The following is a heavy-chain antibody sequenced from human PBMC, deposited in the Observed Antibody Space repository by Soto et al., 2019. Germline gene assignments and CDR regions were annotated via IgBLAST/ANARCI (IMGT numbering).Heavy chain of an antibody. CDR1: GFTFSSYA. CDR2: ISYDGSNK. Sequence: QVQLVESGGGVVQPGRSLRLSCAASGFTFSSYAMHWVRQAPGKGLEWVAVISYDGSNKYYADSVKGRFSISRDNSQNTLYLQMISLRAEDTAVYYCARPLWRDDCTWGYFDLWGRGTLVTVSS. J-gene: IGHJ2*01. CDR3: ARPLWRDDCTWGYFDL. D-gene: IGHD2-21*02. V-gene: IGHV3-30-3*01.